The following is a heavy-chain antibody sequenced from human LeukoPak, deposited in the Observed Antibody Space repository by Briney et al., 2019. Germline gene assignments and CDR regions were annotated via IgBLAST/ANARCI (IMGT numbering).Heavy chain of an antibody. D-gene: IGHD2-15*01. V-gene: IGHV3-21*04. CDR1: GFTFSTYI. CDR3: ARSGLNRFDY. Sequence: PGGSLRLSCAASGFTFSTYIMNWVRQAPGKGLEWVSSISSSNNYLYYADSVKGRFSISRDNSKNTLYLQMNSLRAEDTAAYYCARSGLNRFDYWGQGALVTVSS. J-gene: IGHJ4*02. CDR2: ISSSNNYL.